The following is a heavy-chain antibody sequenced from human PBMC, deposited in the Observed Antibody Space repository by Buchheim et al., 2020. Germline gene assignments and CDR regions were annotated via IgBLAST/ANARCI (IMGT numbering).Heavy chain of an antibody. Sequence: QVQLQESGPGLVKPSETLSLTCTVSNGSINDFYWAWLRQSPGEGLQWIAYIYYSGSVHYSPSLRSRVTISLDTSMQQFSLRLTSVTAADTAMYYCARGMGVGAHDFFDSWGQG. CDR1: NGSINDFY. CDR3: ARGMGVGAHDFFDS. CDR2: IYYSGSV. D-gene: IGHD1-26*01. J-gene: IGHJ4*02. V-gene: IGHV4-59*03.